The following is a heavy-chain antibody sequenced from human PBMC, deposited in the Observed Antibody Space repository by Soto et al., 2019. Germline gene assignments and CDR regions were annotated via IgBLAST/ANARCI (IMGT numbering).Heavy chain of an antibody. D-gene: IGHD2-15*01. J-gene: IGHJ6*02. V-gene: IGHV4-61*01. CDR2: IYYSGST. Sequence: SETLSLTCTVSGGYVSSGSYYCSWIRQPPGKGLEWIGYIYYSGSTNYTPSLKSRVTISVDTSNIQFSLRLRSVTAANTAVYYCARLVVAATNYYDYYGMDVWGQGTTVTVSS. CDR3: ARLVVAATNYYDYYGMDV. CDR1: GGYVSSGSYY.